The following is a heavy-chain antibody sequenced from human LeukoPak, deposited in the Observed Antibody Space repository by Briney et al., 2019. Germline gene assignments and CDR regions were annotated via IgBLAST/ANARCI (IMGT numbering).Heavy chain of an antibody. CDR3: ARAGTGDRSAVFDY. CDR1: GGPFSGYY. D-gene: IGHD7-27*01. CDR2: INHNGYT. Sequence: SETLSLTCAVYGGPFSGYYWNWIRQPPGKGLEWIGEINHNGYTNYNPSLDSRVTISVATSKNQFSLKVYSLTATDTAVYFCARAGTGDRSAVFDYWGQEILVTVSS. V-gene: IGHV4-34*01. J-gene: IGHJ4*02.